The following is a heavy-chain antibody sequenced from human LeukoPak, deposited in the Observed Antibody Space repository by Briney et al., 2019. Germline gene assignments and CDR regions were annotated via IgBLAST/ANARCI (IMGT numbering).Heavy chain of an antibody. D-gene: IGHD6-13*01. Sequence: SVKVSCKASGGTFSSYSISWVRQAPGQGLEWMGGIVPIFGTADYAQKFQGRVTITADESTSTAYMELSSLRSEDTAVYYCARDRAAAGLNNWFDPWGQGTRVTVS. CDR2: IVPIFGTA. CDR1: GGTFSSYS. J-gene: IGHJ5*02. V-gene: IGHV1-69*13. CDR3: ARDRAAAGLNNWFDP.